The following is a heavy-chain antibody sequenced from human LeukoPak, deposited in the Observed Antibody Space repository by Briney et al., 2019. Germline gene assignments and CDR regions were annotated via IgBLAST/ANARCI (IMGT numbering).Heavy chain of an antibody. CDR1: GFSFNNYA. V-gene: IGHV3-30*04. Sequence: GGSLRLSCAASGFSFNNYAMHWVRQAPGKGLEWVAVILYDGSNKYYADSVKGRFTISRDNSKNTVSLQMNSLRAGDTAVYYCARDRGDYGAKGVYFDYWGQGTLVTVSS. J-gene: IGHJ4*02. CDR3: ARDRGDYGAKGVYFDY. CDR2: ILYDGSNK. D-gene: IGHD4-17*01.